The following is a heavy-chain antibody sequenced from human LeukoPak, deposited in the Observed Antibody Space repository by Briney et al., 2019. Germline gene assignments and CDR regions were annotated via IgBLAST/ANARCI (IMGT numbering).Heavy chain of an antibody. V-gene: IGHV3-15*01. D-gene: IGHD2-2*01. Sequence: GGSLRLSCAASGFTFSDSAMTWVRQAPGKGLEWVGRIKRKSDGGTADHAAPVKGRFTISRDDSKNTLYLQMNSLKIEDTAVYYCTTDLGQLLFYYWGQGTLVTVSS. CDR1: GFTFSDSA. CDR2: IKRKSDGGTA. CDR3: TTDLGQLLFYY. J-gene: IGHJ4*02.